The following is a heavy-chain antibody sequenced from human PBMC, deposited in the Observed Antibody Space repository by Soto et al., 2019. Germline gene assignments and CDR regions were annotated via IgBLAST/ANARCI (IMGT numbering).Heavy chain of an antibody. Sequence: QVQLVQSGAEVKKPGASVKVSCKASGYTFTSYGISWVRQAPGQGLEWMGWISAYNGNTNYAQKLQGRVTMTTDTSTSTAYMELRSLRAYDTAVYYCASGGIAAAGTPYGMDVWGQGTTVTVSS. CDR1: GYTFTSYG. V-gene: IGHV1-18*04. D-gene: IGHD6-13*01. CDR3: ASGGIAAAGTPYGMDV. CDR2: ISAYNGNT. J-gene: IGHJ6*02.